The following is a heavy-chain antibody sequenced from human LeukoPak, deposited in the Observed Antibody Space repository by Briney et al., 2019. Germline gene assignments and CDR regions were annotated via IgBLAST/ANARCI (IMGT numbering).Heavy chain of an antibody. Sequence: APVSVSDNAAGYTDTCYDMHWGRRSPGQGGGGRGGINPNRGGTNYAQKLQCRGTMTRDTSISTAYMELSRLRSDDTAVYYCATVRNKFYFDSWGQGTLVTVSS. CDR2: INPNRGGT. J-gene: IGHJ4*02. D-gene: IGHD6-6*01. V-gene: IGHV1-2*02. CDR1: GYTDTCYD. CDR3: ATVRNKFYFDS.